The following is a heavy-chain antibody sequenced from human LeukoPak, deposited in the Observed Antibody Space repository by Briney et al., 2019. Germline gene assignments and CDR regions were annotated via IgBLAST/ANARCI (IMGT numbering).Heavy chain of an antibody. J-gene: IGHJ6*04. CDR1: GASVNSYY. Sequence: SETLSLTCTVSGASVNSYYWSWIRQPPGKGLEWIGYTHYSGSTSYNPSLKSRVTISIDTSKNQFSLKLTSVTAADTAVFYCARGHYGLEVWSKGTTVTVSS. V-gene: IGHV4-59*02. CDR3: ARGHYGLEV. CDR2: THYSGST.